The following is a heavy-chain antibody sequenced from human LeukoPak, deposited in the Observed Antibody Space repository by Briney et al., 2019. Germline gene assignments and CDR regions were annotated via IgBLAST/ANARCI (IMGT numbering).Heavy chain of an antibody. J-gene: IGHJ4*02. CDR2: ISYDGSNK. D-gene: IGHD2-15*01. CDR1: GFTFSSYG. CDR3: ARRASRGNYVDF. Sequence: GGSLRLSCAASGFTFSSYGMHWVRQAPGKGLEWVAVISYDGSNKYYADSVKGRFTISRDNTKNSLYLQMNSLRGEDTAVYHCARRASRGNYVDFWGQGTLVTVSS. V-gene: IGHV3-30*03.